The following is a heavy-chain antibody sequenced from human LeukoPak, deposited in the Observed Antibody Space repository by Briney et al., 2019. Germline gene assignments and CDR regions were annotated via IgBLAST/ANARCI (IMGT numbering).Heavy chain of an antibody. CDR3: DLGGFGY. CDR2: FNSDGSST. CDR1: GFTFSSYW. V-gene: IGHV3-74*01. J-gene: IGHJ4*02. Sequence: GGSLRLSCAASGFTFSSYWMHWVRQAPGKGLVWVSRFNSDGSSTSYADTVKGRFTISRDNAKNTLYLQMNSLRAEDTAVYYCDLGGFGYWGQGTLVTVSS. D-gene: IGHD3-16*01.